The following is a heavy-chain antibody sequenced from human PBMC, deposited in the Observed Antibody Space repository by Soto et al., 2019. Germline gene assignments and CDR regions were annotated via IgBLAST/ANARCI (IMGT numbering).Heavy chain of an antibody. Sequence: PSQTLSLICAISGDSVSSNSAAWNWIRQSQSRGLEWLRRTYYRSKWYNDYAVSVKSRMTINPDTSKNQFSLQLNSVTPEDTAVYYCARGPLDLLTIFGVAENYYYYYMDVWGKGTTVTVSS. D-gene: IGHD3-3*01. J-gene: IGHJ6*03. CDR3: ARGPLDLLTIFGVAENYYYYYMDV. V-gene: IGHV6-1*01. CDR2: TYYRSKWYN. CDR1: GDSVSSNSAA.